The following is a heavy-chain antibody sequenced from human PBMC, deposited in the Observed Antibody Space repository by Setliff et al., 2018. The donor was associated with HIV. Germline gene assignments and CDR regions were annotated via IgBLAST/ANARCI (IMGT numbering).Heavy chain of an antibody. Sequence: SETLSLTCTVSGGPISTYYWSWIRQPPGKGLEWIGYIYYSGSTNYNPSLKSRVTISVDTSKNQFSLKLSTVTAADTAVYYCATSGYSYAFNWFDPWGQGTLVTVSS. V-gene: IGHV4-59*01. D-gene: IGHD5-18*01. CDR1: GGPISTYY. CDR3: ATSGYSYAFNWFDP. J-gene: IGHJ5*02. CDR2: IYYSGST.